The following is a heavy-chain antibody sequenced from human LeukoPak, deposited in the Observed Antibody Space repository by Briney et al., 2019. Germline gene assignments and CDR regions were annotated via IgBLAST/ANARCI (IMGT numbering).Heavy chain of an antibody. D-gene: IGHD3-22*01. CDR2: IIPILGIA. CDR3: ASGVYDSSGYSDFDY. V-gene: IGHV1-69*02. Sequence: SVKVSCKASGGTFSSCTISWVRQAPGQGLEWMGRIIPILGIANYAQKFQGRVTITADKSTSTAYMELSSLRSEDTAVYYCASGVYDSSGYSDFDYWGQGTLVTVSS. CDR1: GGTFSSCT. J-gene: IGHJ4*02.